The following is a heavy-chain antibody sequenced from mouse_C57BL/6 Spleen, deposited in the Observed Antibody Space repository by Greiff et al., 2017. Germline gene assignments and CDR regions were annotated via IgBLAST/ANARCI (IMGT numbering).Heavy chain of an antibody. V-gene: IGHV2-2*01. CDR1: GFSLTSYG. Sequence: VKLQESGPGLVQPSQSLSITCTVSGFSLTSYGVHWVRQSPGKGLEWLGVIWSGGSTDYNAAFISRLSISKDNSKSQVFFKMNSLQADDTAIYYCARNPIYYYGSSGYFDVWGTGTTVTVSS. D-gene: IGHD1-1*01. J-gene: IGHJ1*03. CDR3: ARNPIYYYGSSGYFDV. CDR2: IWSGGST.